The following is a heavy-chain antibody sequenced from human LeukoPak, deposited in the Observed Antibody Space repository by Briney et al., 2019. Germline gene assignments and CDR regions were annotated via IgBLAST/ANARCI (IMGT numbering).Heavy chain of an antibody. CDR1: GFTFSSYS. Sequence: GGSLRLSCAASGFTFSSYSMNWVRQAPGKGLEWVSYISSSSSYIYYADSVKGRFTISRDNAKNSLYLQMNSLRAEDTAVYYCARDGYSSRNWFDPWGQGTLVTVSS. CDR3: ARDGYSSRNWFDP. D-gene: IGHD6-13*01. J-gene: IGHJ5*02. CDR2: ISSSSSYI. V-gene: IGHV3-21*01.